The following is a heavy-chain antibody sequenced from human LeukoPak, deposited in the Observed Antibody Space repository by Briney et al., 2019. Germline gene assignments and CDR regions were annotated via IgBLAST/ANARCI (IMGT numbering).Heavy chain of an antibody. CDR3: ARDSGNVLRYFDWLFKLDY. V-gene: IGHV3-21*01. CDR2: ISSSSSYI. Sequence: GGFLRLSFAASGFTFSSYSMNWVRQAPGKGLEWVSSISSSSSYIYYADSVKGRFTISRDNSKNTLYLQMNSLRAEDTAVYYCARDSGNVLRYFDWLFKLDYWGQGTLVTVSS. CDR1: GFTFSSYS. D-gene: IGHD3-9*01. J-gene: IGHJ4*02.